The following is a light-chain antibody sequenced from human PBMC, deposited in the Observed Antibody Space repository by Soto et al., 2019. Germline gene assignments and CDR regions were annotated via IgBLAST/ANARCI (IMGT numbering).Light chain of an antibody. CDR2: SDT. V-gene: IGLV3-21*04. J-gene: IGLJ2*01. CDR3: QVWNSNSYHVV. Sequence: SYVLTQPPSVSVAPGKTARITCGANNIGSKSVHWYHQKPGQAPVLLIYSDTGRPSGIPERFSGSNSGNTATLTIPRVEDGDAGAYYCQVWNSNSYHVVFGGGTKLTVL. CDR1: NIGSKS.